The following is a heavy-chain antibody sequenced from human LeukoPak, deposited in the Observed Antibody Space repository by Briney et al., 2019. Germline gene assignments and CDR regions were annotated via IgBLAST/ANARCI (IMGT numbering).Heavy chain of an antibody. CDR2: ISSSSSYI. V-gene: IGHV3-21*04. J-gene: IGHJ4*02. CDR3: AKGSTVSGWNY. Sequence: GGSLRLSCAASGFTFSSYSMNWVRQAPGKGLEWVSSISSSSSYIYYADSVKGRFTISRDNAKNSLYLQMNSLRAEDTAVYYCAKGSTVSGWNYWGQGTLVTVSS. CDR1: GFTFSSYS. D-gene: IGHD6-19*01.